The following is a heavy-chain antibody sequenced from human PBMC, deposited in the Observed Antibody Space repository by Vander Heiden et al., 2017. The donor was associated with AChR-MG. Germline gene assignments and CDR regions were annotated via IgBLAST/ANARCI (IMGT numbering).Heavy chain of an antibody. V-gene: IGHV3-7*01. CDR3: VRQKYYYDSHDAFDI. J-gene: IGHJ3*02. CDR1: GFTFSYYW. Sequence: EVQLVDSGGGLVQPGGSLRLSCAASGFTFSYYWMTWVRQAPGKGLEWVANIKQDGSEKYYVDSVQGRFTISRDNAKNSLHLQMNSLRAEDTAVYFCVRQKYYYDSHDAFDIWGQGTMVTVSS. D-gene: IGHD3-22*01. CDR2: IKQDGSEK.